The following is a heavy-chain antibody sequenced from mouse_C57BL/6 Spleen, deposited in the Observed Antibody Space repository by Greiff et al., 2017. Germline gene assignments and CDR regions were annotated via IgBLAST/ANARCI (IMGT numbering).Heavy chain of an antibody. CDR1: GYSFTSYY. J-gene: IGHJ3*01. CDR2: IYPGSGNT. V-gene: IGHV1-66*01. D-gene: IGHD3-2*02. CDR3: ERRDSSGYVPAY. Sequence: VQLQQSGPELVKPGASVKISCKASGYSFTSYYIHWVKQRPGQGLEWIGWIYPGSGNTKYNEKFKGKATLTADTSSSTAYMQLSSLTSEDSAVYYCERRDSSGYVPAYWGQGTLVTVSA.